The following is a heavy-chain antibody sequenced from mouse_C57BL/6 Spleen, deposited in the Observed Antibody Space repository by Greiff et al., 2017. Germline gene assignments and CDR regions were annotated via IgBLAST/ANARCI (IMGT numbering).Heavy chain of an antibody. J-gene: IGHJ4*01. CDR1: GYTFTSYW. Sequence: QVQLQQPGAELVKPGASVKLSCKASGYTFTSYWMHWVKQRPGQGLEWIGMIHPNSGSTNYNEKFKSKATLTVDKSASTASMQLSSLTSEDSAVSYCAYYGSSPPMDYWGQGTSVTVSS. CDR3: AYYGSSPPMDY. CDR2: IHPNSGST. V-gene: IGHV1-64*01. D-gene: IGHD1-1*01.